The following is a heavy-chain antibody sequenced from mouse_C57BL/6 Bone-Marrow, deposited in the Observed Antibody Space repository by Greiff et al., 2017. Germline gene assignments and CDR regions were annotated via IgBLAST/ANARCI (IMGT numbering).Heavy chain of an antibody. CDR1: GYTLTSYW. J-gene: IGHJ4*01. Sequence: QVQLQQPGAELVMPGASVKLSCKASGYTLTSYWMHWVKQRPGQGLEWIGEIDPSDSYTNYNQKFKGKSTLTVDKSSSTAYMQLSSLTSEDSAVDYCAREDGYYAIDYWGQGTSVTVSS. CDR3: AREDGYYAIDY. V-gene: IGHV1-69*01. CDR2: IDPSDSYT. D-gene: IGHD2-3*01.